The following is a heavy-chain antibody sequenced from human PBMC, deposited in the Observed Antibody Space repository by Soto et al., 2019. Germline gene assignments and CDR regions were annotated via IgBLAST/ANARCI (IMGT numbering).Heavy chain of an antibody. J-gene: IGHJ5*02. CDR1: GGSISSSGYY. CDR2: IYYSGST. CDR3: ARLNSVVVVAATYNWFDP. D-gene: IGHD2-15*01. V-gene: IGHV4-39*01. Sequence: LSLTCTVSGGSISSSGYYWGWIRQPPGKGLEWIGSIYYSGSTYYNPSLKSRVTISVDTSKNQFSLKLSSVTAADTAVYYCARLNSVVVVAATYNWFDPWGQGTLVTSPQ.